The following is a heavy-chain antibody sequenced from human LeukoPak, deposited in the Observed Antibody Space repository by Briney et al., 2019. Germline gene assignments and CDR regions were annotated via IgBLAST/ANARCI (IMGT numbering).Heavy chain of an antibody. D-gene: IGHD3/OR15-3a*01. V-gene: IGHV3-15*01. J-gene: IGHJ4*02. CDR2: IKRKGDDGTI. CDR3: TAGTGRSDFDY. Sequence: GGSLRLSCAASGFTFSNAWMSWVRQAPGRGLEWVGRIKRKGDDGTIDYAAPVKGRLSISRDDSKNTLYLQMNSLKSEDTAVYYCTAGTGRSDFDYWGQGTLVTVSS. CDR1: GFTFSNAW.